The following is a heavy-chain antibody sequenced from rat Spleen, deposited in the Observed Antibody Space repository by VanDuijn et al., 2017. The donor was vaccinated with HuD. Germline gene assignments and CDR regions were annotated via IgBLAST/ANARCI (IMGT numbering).Heavy chain of an antibody. CDR2: ISPSGGST. V-gene: IGHV5-25*01. D-gene: IGHD1-4*01. J-gene: IGHJ2*01. CDR1: GFIFSDHY. Sequence: EVQLVESDGGSVRPGRSLKLSCAASGFIFSDHYVAWVRQGPTKGLEWVATISPSGGSTYYRDSVKGRFTISRDNVKSTLYLQMDSLRSEDTATYYCARHPGYPGCFDYWGQGVMVTVSS. CDR3: ARHPGYPGCFDY.